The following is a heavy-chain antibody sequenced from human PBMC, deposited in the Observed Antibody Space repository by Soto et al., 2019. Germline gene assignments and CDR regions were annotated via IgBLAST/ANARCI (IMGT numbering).Heavy chain of an antibody. CDR2: IYASVNT. V-gene: IGHV4-30-2*06. D-gene: IGHD3-16*01. J-gene: IGHJ6*04. CDR1: GDSISRGYYS. Sequence: TLCLTCSVSGDSISRGYYSWNWFLQSPGKGLEWIGYIYASVNTFYNPSLRTRVTISVDRSKNQFSVKLTSVAAGDTAVYYCARWGLDTYGIDVLGDGTSVIVSS. CDR3: ARWGLDTYGIDV.